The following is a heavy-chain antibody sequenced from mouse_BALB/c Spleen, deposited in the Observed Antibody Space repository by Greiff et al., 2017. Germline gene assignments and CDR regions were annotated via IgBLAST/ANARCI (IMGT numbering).Heavy chain of an antibody. J-gene: IGHJ2*01. CDR2: INPGSGGT. V-gene: IGHV1-54*01. Sequence: VQLQQSGAELVRPGTSVKVSCKASGYAFTNYLIEWVKQRPGQGLEWIGVINPGSGGTNYNEKFKGKATLTADKSSSTAYMQLSSLTSDDSAVYFCARCGTTVVAGDYWGQGTTLTVSS. CDR3: ARCGTTVVAGDY. CDR1: GYAFTNYL. D-gene: IGHD1-1*01.